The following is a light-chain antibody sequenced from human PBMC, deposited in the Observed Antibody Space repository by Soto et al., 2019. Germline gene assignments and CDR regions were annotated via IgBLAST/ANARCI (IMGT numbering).Light chain of an antibody. Sequence: QSVLTQPPSASATPGQRVVISCSGSSSNIGSNYVYWYQQVPGRAPKLLIYNSNGRPSGVPDRFSGSKSGTSASLAVSGLRSEDEADYYCAAWDDSLSGAVFGGGTQLTVL. J-gene: IGLJ7*01. V-gene: IGLV1-47*01. CDR3: AAWDDSLSGAV. CDR1: SSNIGSNY. CDR2: NSN.